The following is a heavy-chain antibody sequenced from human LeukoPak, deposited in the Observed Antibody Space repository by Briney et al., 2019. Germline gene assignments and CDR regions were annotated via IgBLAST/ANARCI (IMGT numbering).Heavy chain of an antibody. CDR1: GGTFSSYA. J-gene: IGHJ3*02. CDR2: IIPILGTA. CDR3: ASSRDIVVVVAANDAFDI. Sequence: GSSVKVSCKASGGTFSSYAISWVRQAPGQGLEWMGRIIPILGTANYAQKFQGRVTITADKSTSTAYMELSSLRSEDTAVYYCASSRDIVVVVAANDAFDIWGQGTMVTVSS. V-gene: IGHV1-69*04. D-gene: IGHD2-15*01.